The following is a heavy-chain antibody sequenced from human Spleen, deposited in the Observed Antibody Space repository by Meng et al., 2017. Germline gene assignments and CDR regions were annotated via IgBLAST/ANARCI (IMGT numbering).Heavy chain of an antibody. CDR3: ARGPTTMAHDFDY. Sequence: QVQLQQWGAGLLKPSETLSLTGVVSGGAFSDYYSSWIRQPPGKGLEWIGEINHSGSTNYNPSLESRATISVDTSQNNLSLKLSSVTAADSAVYYCARGPTTMAHDFDYWGQGTLVTVSS. V-gene: IGHV4-34*01. CDR2: INHSGST. CDR1: GGAFSDYY. J-gene: IGHJ4*02. D-gene: IGHD4-11*01.